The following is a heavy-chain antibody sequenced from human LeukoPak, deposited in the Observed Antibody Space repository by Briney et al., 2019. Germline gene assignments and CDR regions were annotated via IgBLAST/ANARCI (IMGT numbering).Heavy chain of an antibody. J-gene: IGHJ4*02. CDR3: ARDCGRLGCDY. V-gene: IGHV3-7*03. CDR2: INQDGSQN. D-gene: IGHD6-19*01. Sequence: PGGSLGLSCAASGFTFNRHWMSWVRQSPGKGLEWVASINQDGSQNYYVNSVKGRFTISRDNAEISLYLQMDSLRAEDTALYYCARDCGRLGCDYWGQGTLVTVSS. CDR1: GFTFNRHW.